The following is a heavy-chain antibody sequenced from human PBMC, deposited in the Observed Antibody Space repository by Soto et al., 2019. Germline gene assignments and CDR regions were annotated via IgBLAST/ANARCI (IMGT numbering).Heavy chain of an antibody. D-gene: IGHD4-17*01. CDR2: IYYSGST. J-gene: IGHJ5*02. CDR1: GGSISSGDYY. Sequence: PSETLSLTCTVSGGSISSGDYYWSWIRQPPGKGLEWIGYIYYSGSTYYNPSLKSRVTISVDTSKNQFSLKLSSVTAADTAVYYCARAGDYDPYNWFDPWGQGTLVTVSS. CDR3: ARAGDYDPYNWFDP. V-gene: IGHV4-30-4*01.